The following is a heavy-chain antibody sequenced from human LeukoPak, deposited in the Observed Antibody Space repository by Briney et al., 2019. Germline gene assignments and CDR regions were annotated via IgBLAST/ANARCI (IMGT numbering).Heavy chain of an antibody. V-gene: IGHV1-8*01. CDR3: ARPLGLLWFGEGLDP. J-gene: IGHJ5*02. Sequence: ASVKVSCKASGYTFTSYDINWVRQATGQGLEWMGWMNPNSGNTGYAQKFQGRVTMTSNTSISTAYMELSSLRSDDTAVYYCARPLGLLWFGEGLDPWGQGTLVTVSS. CDR1: GYTFTSYD. CDR2: MNPNSGNT. D-gene: IGHD3-10*01.